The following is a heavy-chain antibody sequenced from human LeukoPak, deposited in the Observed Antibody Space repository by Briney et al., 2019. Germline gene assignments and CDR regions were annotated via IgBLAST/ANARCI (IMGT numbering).Heavy chain of an antibody. D-gene: IGHD3-10*01. V-gene: IGHV3-7*01. J-gene: IGHJ4*02. CDR2: IKQDGSEK. CDR3: ARDVYYGSGSPTVDY. Sequence: GGSLRLSCAASGFTFSSYWMSWVRQAPGKGLEWVANIKQDGSEKYYVDSVKGRFTISRDNAKNSLYLQMNSLRAEDTAVYYCARDVYYGSGSPTVDYWGRGTLVTVSS. CDR1: GFTFSSYW.